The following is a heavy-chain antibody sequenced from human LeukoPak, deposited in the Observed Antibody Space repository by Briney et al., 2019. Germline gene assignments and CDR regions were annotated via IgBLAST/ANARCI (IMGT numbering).Heavy chain of an antibody. D-gene: IGHD4-17*01. CDR3: ARRGTVTSNWFDP. Sequence: GESLKISCKGSGYSFTNYWIGWVRQMPGKGLEWMGVIYPGDSDTRYSPSFQGQVTISADKSISTAYLQWSSLKASDTAMYYCARRGTVTSNWFDPWGQGTLVTVSS. J-gene: IGHJ5*02. CDR2: IYPGDSDT. CDR1: GYSFTNYW. V-gene: IGHV5-51*01.